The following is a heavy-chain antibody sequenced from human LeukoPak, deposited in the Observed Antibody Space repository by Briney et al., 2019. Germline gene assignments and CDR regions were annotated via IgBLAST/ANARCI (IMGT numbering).Heavy chain of an antibody. CDR1: GGSFSGYY. D-gene: IGHD3-22*01. V-gene: IGHV4-39*01. CDR3: ARQEDYYDSSGYTYYFDY. J-gene: IGHJ4*02. Sequence: SETLSLTCAVYGGSFSGYYWGWIRQPPGKGLEWIGSIYYSGSTYYNPSLKSRVTISVDTSKNQFSLKLSSVTAADTAVYYCARQEDYYDSSGYTYYFDYWGQGTLVTVSS. CDR2: IYYSGST.